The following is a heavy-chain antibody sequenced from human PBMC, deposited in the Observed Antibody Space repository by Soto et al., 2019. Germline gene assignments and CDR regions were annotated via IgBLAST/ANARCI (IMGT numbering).Heavy chain of an antibody. CDR2: MNPKSGNT. V-gene: IGHV1-8*01. CDR3: AEEKDFPSVAGTMPIDN. CDR1: GYTFLEYD. D-gene: IGHD6-19*01. Sequence: SVKVSCKASGYTFLEYDINWVRQAPGQGLEWMGWMNPKSGNTGYAQKFQGRVTMTRSTPLTTAYLELSGLTSEDTAVYYCAEEKDFPSVAGTMPIDNWGQRTLVTVS. J-gene: IGHJ4*02.